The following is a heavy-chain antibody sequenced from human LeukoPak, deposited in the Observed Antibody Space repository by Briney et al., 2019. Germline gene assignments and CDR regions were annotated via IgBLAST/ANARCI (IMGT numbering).Heavy chain of an antibody. Sequence: GGSLTLSCAVSGYTFSSCGMSWVRHAPGEGLEWVWAISGCGGGTYYADSVKGRFTISRENSKNTQYLQKQSLRAEAAAVLYFASSGRTATGYYDDYMDVCSKGST. J-gene: IGHJ6*03. CDR1: GYTFSSCG. V-gene: IGHV3-23*01. D-gene: IGHD6-13*01. CDR3: ASSGRTATGYYDDYMDV. CDR2: ISGCGGGT.